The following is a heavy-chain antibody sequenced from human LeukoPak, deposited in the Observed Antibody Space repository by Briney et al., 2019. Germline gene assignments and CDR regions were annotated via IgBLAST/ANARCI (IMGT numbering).Heavy chain of an antibody. CDR2: ISYDGSNK. CDR1: GGTFSSYA. D-gene: IGHD3-3*01. Sequence: SCKASGGTFSSYAVHWVRQAPGRGLEWVAVISYDGSNKYYADSVKGRFSISRDNSKNTLYLQMNSLRAEDTAVYYCARRYDGFDYWGQGTLVTVSS. CDR3: ARRYDGFDY. V-gene: IGHV3-30-3*01. J-gene: IGHJ4*02.